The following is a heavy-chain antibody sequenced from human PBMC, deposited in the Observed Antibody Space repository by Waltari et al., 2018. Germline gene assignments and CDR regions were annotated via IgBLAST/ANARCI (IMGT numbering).Heavy chain of an antibody. D-gene: IGHD2-15*01. V-gene: IGHV4-39*01. CDR3: ATHSANHDYHYYAMDV. J-gene: IGHJ6*02. Sequence: QLQLQESGPGLVKPSETLSLTCIVSGGSIISTTYYWGWIRQPPGKGLEWIGSSYYSGSPNYNPSLKSRVTISVDMSKNRFSLKVSSVTAADTALYYCATHSANHDYHYYAMDVWGLGTTVTVSS. CDR2: SYYSGSP. CDR1: GGSIISTTYY.